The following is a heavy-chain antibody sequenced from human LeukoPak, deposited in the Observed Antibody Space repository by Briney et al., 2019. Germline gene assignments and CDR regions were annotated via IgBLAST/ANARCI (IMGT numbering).Heavy chain of an antibody. CDR1: GFTFDDYG. CDR3: ARDGGYCSSTSCYTDGYFDY. V-gene: IGHV3-20*04. J-gene: IGHJ4*02. Sequence: GGSLRHSCAASGFTFDDYGMSWVRQAPGKGLEWVSGINWNGGSTGYADSVKGRFTISRDNAKNSLYLQMNSLRAEDTALYYCARDGGYCSSTSCYTDGYFDYWGQGTLVTVSS. D-gene: IGHD2-2*02. CDR2: INWNGGST.